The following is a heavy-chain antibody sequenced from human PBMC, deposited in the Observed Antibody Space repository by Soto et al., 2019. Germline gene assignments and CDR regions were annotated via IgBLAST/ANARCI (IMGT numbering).Heavy chain of an antibody. Sequence: LSLSCADSGFTFSTYAMNWVRQGPGKGLEWVSAISWNSGSIAYADSVKGRFTISRDNAKNSLYLQMNSLRVEDTAFYYCAKDIGVGGADIFDFRGRGTLVTGSS. V-gene: IGHV3-9*01. CDR2: ISWNSGSI. J-gene: IGHJ4*02. D-gene: IGHD1-26*01. CDR3: AKDIGVGGADIFDF. CDR1: GFTFSTYA.